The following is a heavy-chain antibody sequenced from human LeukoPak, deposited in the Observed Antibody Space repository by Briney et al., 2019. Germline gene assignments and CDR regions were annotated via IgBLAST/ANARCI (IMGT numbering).Heavy chain of an antibody. D-gene: IGHD3-3*01. CDR3: AKDNRRRLFWSGYQGAYFDY. CDR1: GFTFSYYH. Sequence: GGSLRLSCATSGFTFSYYHMSGVRQAPGKGLEWVAFIRYDGSNKYYADSVKGRFTISRDNSKNTLYLQMNGLRAEDTAVYYCAKDNRRRLFWSGYQGAYFDYWGQGTLVTVSS. CDR2: IRYDGSNK. V-gene: IGHV3-30*02. J-gene: IGHJ4*02.